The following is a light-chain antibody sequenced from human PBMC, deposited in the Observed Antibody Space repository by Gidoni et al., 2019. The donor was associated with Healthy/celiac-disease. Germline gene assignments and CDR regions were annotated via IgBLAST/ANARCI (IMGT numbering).Light chain of an antibody. J-gene: IGKJ4*01. CDR1: QGTSSW. CDR2: AAS. Sequence: DIQMTQSPSSVSASVGDRVTITCRASQGTSSWLAWYQQKPGKAPQLLIDAASSLQSGVPSRVSGSGSGTDFTLTISSLQPEDFATYYCQQANSFLTFGGGTKVEIK. V-gene: IGKV1-12*01. CDR3: QQANSFLT.